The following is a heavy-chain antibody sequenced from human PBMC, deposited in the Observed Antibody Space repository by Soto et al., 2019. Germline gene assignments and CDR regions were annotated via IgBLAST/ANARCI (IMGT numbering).Heavy chain of an antibody. V-gene: IGHV4-4*07. CDR2: IDASGNT. CDR1: VDSITTYY. D-gene: IGHD6-13*01. Sequence: SETLSLTCTVSVDSITTYYWSWIRQPAGKGLEWIGRIDASGNTNYNPSLNSRVTMSIDTSKKQFSLKLTSVTAADTAIYYCARYSNNWFQTKGMDVCGQGTTGTVSS. CDR3: ARYSNNWFQTKGMDV. J-gene: IGHJ6*02.